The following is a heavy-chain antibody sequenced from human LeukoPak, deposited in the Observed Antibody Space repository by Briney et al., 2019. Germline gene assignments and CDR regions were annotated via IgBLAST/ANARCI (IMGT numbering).Heavy chain of an antibody. Sequence: GGSLRLSCAASGFTFRSYWMSWVRQAPGKGLKWVANIKQDGSEKYYVDSVKGRFTISRDNAKNSLYLQMNSLRAEDTAVYYCARGGTTVTTEKGYWGQGTLVTVSA. D-gene: IGHD4-17*01. CDR2: IKQDGSEK. V-gene: IGHV3-7*01. J-gene: IGHJ4*02. CDR3: ARGGTTVTTEKGY. CDR1: GFTFRSYW.